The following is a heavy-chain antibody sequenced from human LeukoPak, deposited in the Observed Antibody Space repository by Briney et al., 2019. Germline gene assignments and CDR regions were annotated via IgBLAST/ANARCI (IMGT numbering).Heavy chain of an antibody. CDR1: GSTFSSFD. CDR2: IKFDGSQK. V-gene: IGHV3-30*02. Sequence: GGSLRLSCAPSGSTFSSFDMHWVRQPPDKGLEWVAFIKFDGSQKYYADSVRGRFTVSRYNSRNMLYLQLDSLRDDDAAVYFCARRLPDSGSYSPDYWGQGTLVTVSS. CDR3: ARRLPDSGSYSPDY. J-gene: IGHJ4*02. D-gene: IGHD3-10*01.